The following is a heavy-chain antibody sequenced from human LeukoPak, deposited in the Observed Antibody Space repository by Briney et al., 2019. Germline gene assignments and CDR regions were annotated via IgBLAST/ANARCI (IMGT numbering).Heavy chain of an antibody. Sequence: SETLSLTCTVSGGSISSSSYYWGWIRQPPGKGLEWIGSIYYSGSTYYNPSLKSRVTMSVDTSKNQFSLKLSSVTAADTAVYYCARDYSNQRGFDYWGQGTLVTVSS. CDR3: ARDYSNQRGFDY. D-gene: IGHD4-11*01. CDR2: IYYSGST. V-gene: IGHV4-39*02. J-gene: IGHJ4*02. CDR1: GGSISSSSYY.